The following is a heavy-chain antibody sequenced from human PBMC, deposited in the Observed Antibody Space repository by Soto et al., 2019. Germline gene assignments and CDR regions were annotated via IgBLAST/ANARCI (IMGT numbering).Heavy chain of an antibody. CDR3: ARDSGITGTTRPDYYYYYGMDV. CDR2: IYYSGST. D-gene: IGHD1-20*01. CDR1: GVSISTYY. Sequence: SETLSLPCTVSGVSISTYYWSWIRQPPGKGLEWIGYIYYSGSTNYNPSLKSRVTISVDTSKNQFSLKLSSVTAADTAVYYCARDSGITGTTRPDYYYYYGMDVWGQGTTVTVSS. J-gene: IGHJ6*02. V-gene: IGHV4-59*01.